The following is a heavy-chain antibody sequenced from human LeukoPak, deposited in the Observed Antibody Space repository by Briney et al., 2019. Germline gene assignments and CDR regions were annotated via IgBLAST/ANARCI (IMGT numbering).Heavy chain of an antibody. CDR3: AKFDYYDSSGYYNKVLDAFDI. V-gene: IGHV3-53*01. D-gene: IGHD3-22*01. CDR2: IYSGGGT. J-gene: IGHJ3*02. CDR1: GFTVRNTY. Sequence: PGGSLRLSCAASGFTVRNTYMNWVRQVPGKGLEWVSVIYSGGGTYYADSVKGRFTISRDNSKNTLYLQMNSLRAEDTAVYYCAKFDYYDSSGYYNKVLDAFDIWGQGTMVTVSS.